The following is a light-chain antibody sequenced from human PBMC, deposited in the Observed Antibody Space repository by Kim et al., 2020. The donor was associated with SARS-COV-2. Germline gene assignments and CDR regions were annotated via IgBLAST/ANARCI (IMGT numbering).Light chain of an antibody. Sequence: PGQTVSISCSGSSSNIESNYVYWYQQFPGRPPKLLIFRNDRRPPGVPDRFSGSKSGTSASLAISGLRSDDEADYYCAAWDDSLLRVFGGGTQLTVL. J-gene: IGLJ3*02. V-gene: IGLV1-47*01. CDR3: AAWDDSLLRV. CDR1: SSNIESNY. CDR2: RND.